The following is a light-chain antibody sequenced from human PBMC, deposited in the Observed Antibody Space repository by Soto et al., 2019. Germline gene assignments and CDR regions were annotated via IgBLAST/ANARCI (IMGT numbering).Light chain of an antibody. CDR2: HAS. J-gene: IGKJ1*01. V-gene: IGKV1-5*02. CDR1: QSISNW. CDR3: QQYNSYS. Sequence: DIHMTPSPYTLSGSSSQSFKNICRASQSISNWLAWYQQKPGTAPKVLIYHASNLQSGVPSRFSGSGSGTEFTLTISSLQPDDFATYYCQQYNSYSFGQGTKVDIK.